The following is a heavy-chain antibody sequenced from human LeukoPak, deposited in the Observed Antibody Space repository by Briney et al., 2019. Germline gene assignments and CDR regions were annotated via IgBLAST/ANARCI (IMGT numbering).Heavy chain of an antibody. Sequence: SETLSLTCAVSGGSISSGGYSWSWIRQPPGKRLEWIGYIYYSGNTKYNPSLKSRVTISVDTSKNQFSLKVNSVTAADTAVYYCATTPGYSSGFDYWGQGTLVTVSS. CDR1: GGSISSGGYS. CDR3: ATTPGYSSGFDY. CDR2: IYYSGNT. V-gene: IGHV4-61*08. D-gene: IGHD6-19*01. J-gene: IGHJ4*02.